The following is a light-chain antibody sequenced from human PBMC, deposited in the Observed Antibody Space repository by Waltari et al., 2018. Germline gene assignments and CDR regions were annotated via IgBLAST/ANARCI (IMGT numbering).Light chain of an antibody. Sequence: EIVMTQSPATLSVSPGERAILSCRASQSVSSNLAWYQQKPGQAPRPLIYGASTRATGIPARFSGSGSGTEFTLTISSLQSEDFAVYYCQQYNNWPPKYTFGQGTKLEIK. J-gene: IGKJ2*01. CDR3: QQYNNWPPKYT. V-gene: IGKV3-15*01. CDR2: GAS. CDR1: QSVSSN.